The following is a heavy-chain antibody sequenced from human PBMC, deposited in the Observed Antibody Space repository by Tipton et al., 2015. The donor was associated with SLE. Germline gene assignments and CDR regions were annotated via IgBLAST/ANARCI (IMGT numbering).Heavy chain of an antibody. CDR2: ISAYSGNT. V-gene: IGHV1-18*01. CDR1: GYTFTSYG. CDR3: ARDPLRMAAAGTHFDY. Sequence: QLVQSGAEVKKPGASVKVSCKASGYTFTSYGISWVRQAPGQGLEWMGWISAYSGNTNYAQKLQGGVTMTTDTSTSTAYMELRSLRSDDTAVYYCARDPLRMAAAGTHFDYWGQGTLVTVSS. J-gene: IGHJ4*02. D-gene: IGHD6-13*01.